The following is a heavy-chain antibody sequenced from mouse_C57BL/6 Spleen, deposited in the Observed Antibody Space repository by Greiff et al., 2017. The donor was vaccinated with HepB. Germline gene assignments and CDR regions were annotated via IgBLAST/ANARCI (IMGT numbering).Heavy chain of an antibody. CDR2: IYPSDSET. V-gene: IGHV1-61*01. Sequence: VQLQQPGAVLVRPGSSVTLSCKASGYTFTSYWIDCLKQSPGQSLAWIGNIYPSDSETHYNQKFKDKATLTVDKSSSTAYMQLSSLTSEDSAVYYCARWGTTVVFDYWGQGTTLTVSS. CDR3: ARWGTTVVFDY. J-gene: IGHJ2*01. CDR1: GYTFTSYW. D-gene: IGHD1-1*01.